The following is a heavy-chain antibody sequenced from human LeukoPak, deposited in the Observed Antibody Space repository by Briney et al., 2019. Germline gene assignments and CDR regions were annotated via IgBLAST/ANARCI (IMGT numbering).Heavy chain of an antibody. Sequence: PGGSLRLSCAASGFTFSSYWMSWVRQAPGKGLEWVANIKQDGSEKYYVDSVKGRFTISRDNAKNSLYLQMNSLRAEDTAVYYCAKCWAFKPAAILDYYYYMDVWGKGTTVTVSS. V-gene: IGHV3-7*01. CDR3: AKCWAFKPAAILDYYYYMDV. J-gene: IGHJ6*03. CDR1: GFTFSSYW. D-gene: IGHD2-2*02. CDR2: IKQDGSEK.